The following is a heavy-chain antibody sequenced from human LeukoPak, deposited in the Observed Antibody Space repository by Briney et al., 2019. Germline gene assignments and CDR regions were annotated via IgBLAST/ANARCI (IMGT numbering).Heavy chain of an antibody. CDR2: IRYDGSNK. V-gene: IGHV3-30*02. D-gene: IGHD1-26*01. CDR3: AKVGATHHADWFDL. CDR1: GFTFSNYG. J-gene: IGHJ5*02. Sequence: GGSLRLPCAASGFTFSNYGMHWVRQAPGKGLEWVAFIRYDGSNKDYADSVQGRFTISRDNSKNTLYLQMNSLRAEDTAVYYCAKVGATHHADWFDLWGQGTLVTVSS.